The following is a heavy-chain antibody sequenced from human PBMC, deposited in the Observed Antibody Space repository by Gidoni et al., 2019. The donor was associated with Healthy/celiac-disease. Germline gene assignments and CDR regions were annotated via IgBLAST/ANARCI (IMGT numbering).Heavy chain of an antibody. V-gene: IGHV3-20*01. CDR1: GFTFDDYG. D-gene: IGHD3-3*01. J-gene: IGHJ5*02. Sequence: EVQLVESGGGVVRPGGSLRLSCAASGFTFDDYGMSWVRQAPGKGLEWVSGINWNGGSTGYADSVKGRFTISRDNAKNSLYLQMNSLRAEDTALYHCARGGVSYDFWSGYPNWFDPWGQGTLVTVSS. CDR2: INWNGGST. CDR3: ARGGVSYDFWSGYPNWFDP.